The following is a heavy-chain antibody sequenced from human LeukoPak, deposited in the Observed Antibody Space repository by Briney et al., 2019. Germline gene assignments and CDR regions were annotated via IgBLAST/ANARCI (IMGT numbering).Heavy chain of an antibody. Sequence: PGGSLRLSCAASGFTFSSYTMTWVRQAPGKGLEWASGITGSSDSTYYADSVKGRFTVSRDNSRNTLFLQMNSLRAEDTAVYYCAKKTSYCAGDCYPYYFDYWGHGTLVTVSS. J-gene: IGHJ4*01. CDR1: GFTFSSYT. V-gene: IGHV3-23*01. CDR2: ITGSSDST. CDR3: AKKTSYCAGDCYPYYFDY. D-gene: IGHD2-21*02.